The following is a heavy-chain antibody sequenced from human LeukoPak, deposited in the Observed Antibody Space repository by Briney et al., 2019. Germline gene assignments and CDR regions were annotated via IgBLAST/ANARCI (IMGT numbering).Heavy chain of an antibody. CDR3: AIDCTPSMDSITHYKDAFVI. V-gene: IGHV1-46*03. CDR1: GYTFTSYY. Sequence: ASVKVSCKASGYTFTSYYMHWVRQAAGQGLEWMGIINPSGGSTSYAQKFQGRVTMTRDTSTSTVSMELSSLRSEDTALCYCAIDCTPSMDSITHYKDAFVISVQGRLVTVSS. CDR2: INPSGGST. J-gene: IGHJ3*02. D-gene: IGHD3-10*01.